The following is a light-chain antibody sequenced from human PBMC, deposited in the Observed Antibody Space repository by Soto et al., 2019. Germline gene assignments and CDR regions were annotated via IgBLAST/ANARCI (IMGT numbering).Light chain of an antibody. Sequence: QSALTLPASVSGSPGQSITISCTGTSSDVGSYNLVSWYQQHPGKAPKLMIYEGSKRPSGVSNRFSGSKSGNTASLTISGLQAEDEADYYCCSYAGSRTHVVFGGGTKLTVL. CDR1: SSDVGSYNL. CDR3: CSYAGSRTHVV. CDR2: EGS. J-gene: IGLJ2*01. V-gene: IGLV2-23*01.